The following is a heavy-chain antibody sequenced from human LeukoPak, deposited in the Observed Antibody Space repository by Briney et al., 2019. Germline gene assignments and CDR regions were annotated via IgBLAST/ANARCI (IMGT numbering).Heavy chain of an antibody. CDR2: IYVTGST. V-gene: IGHV4-59*08. CDR3: ARHIGGGIEDMDV. D-gene: IGHD3-10*01. J-gene: IGHJ6*03. CDR1: GGSIVTSY. Sequence: SETLSFTCTVSGGSIVTSYWSWIRPSPGKGLEWIGYIYVTGSTRHNPHLQSRVTISVDTSRHQFFLKSRSVTAADTAVYYCARHIGGGIEDMDVWGKGTKVTVSS.